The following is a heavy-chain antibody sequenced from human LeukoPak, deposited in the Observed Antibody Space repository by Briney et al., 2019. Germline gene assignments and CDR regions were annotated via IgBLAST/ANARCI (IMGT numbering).Heavy chain of an antibody. CDR3: ARGRGYYYGSGRSTNWFDP. D-gene: IGHD3-10*01. CDR2: INHSGST. CDR1: GGSFSGYY. J-gene: IGHJ5*02. V-gene: IGHV4-34*01. Sequence: SETLSLTCAVYGGSFSGYYWSWLRQPPGKGLEWFGEINHSGSTNYNPSLKSRVTISVGTSKNQFSLKQSSVTAADTAVYYCARGRGYYYGSGRSTNWFDPWGQGTLVTGPS.